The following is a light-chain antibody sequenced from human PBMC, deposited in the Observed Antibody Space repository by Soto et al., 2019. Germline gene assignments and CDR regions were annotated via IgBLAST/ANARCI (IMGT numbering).Light chain of an antibody. V-gene: IGKV3-15*01. CDR2: GAS. Sequence: EIVLTQSPGTLSLSPGERATLSCRASQSVRSSDLAWYQQKPGQAPRLLVYGASTRATGIPGRFSGSGSGLEFTLTISSLQSEDSAFYFCQQYNRWPETFGQGTKVDIK. CDR3: QQYNRWPET. CDR1: QSVRSSD. J-gene: IGKJ2*01.